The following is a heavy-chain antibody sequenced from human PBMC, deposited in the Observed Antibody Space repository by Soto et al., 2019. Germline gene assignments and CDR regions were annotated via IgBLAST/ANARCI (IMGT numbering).Heavy chain of an antibody. V-gene: IGHV4-30-2*01. J-gene: IGHJ4*02. D-gene: IGHD2-21*01. CDR3: ARVSVVGAGYYFDY. Sequence: SETLSLTCAVSGGSISSGGYSWSWIRQPPGKGLEWIGYIYHSGSTNYNPSLKSRVTISADTSKNQFSLKLSSVTAADTAVYYCARVSVVGAGYYFDYWGQGTLVTVSS. CDR2: IYHSGST. CDR1: GGSISSGGYS.